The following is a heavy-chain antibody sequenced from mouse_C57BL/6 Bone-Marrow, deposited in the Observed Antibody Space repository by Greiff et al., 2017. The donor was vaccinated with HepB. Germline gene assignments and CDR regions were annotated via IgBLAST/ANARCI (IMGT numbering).Heavy chain of an antibody. V-gene: IGHV1-50*01. Sequence: QVQLQQSGAELARPGASVKLSCKASGYTFTSYWMQWVKQRPGQGLEWIGEIDPSDSYTNYNQKFKGKATLTVDTSSSTAYMQLSSLTSEDSAVYYCARDSSGYKAMDYWGQGTSVTVSS. CDR2: IDPSDSYT. CDR1: GYTFTSYW. J-gene: IGHJ4*01. D-gene: IGHD3-2*02. CDR3: ARDSSGYKAMDY.